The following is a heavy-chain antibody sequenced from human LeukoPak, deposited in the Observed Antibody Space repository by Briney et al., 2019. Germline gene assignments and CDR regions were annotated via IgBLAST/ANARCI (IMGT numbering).Heavy chain of an antibody. J-gene: IGHJ4*02. V-gene: IGHV3-7*03. D-gene: IGHD4-17*01. CDR3: VRDSGDGDYEPLDS. CDR1: GFTFSNYW. CDR2: IKQDGSEK. Sequence: GGSLRLSCTASGFTFSNYWMSWVRQAPGKGLEWVANIKQDGSEKYYVDSVKGRFTISRDNARNSLYLQMNGLRAEDTAVYYCVRDSGDGDYEPLDSWGQGTLVTVSS.